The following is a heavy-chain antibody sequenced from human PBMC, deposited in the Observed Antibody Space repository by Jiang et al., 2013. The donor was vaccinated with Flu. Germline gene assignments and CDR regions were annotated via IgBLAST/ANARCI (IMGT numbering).Heavy chain of an antibody. CDR1: GFTFSSYA. CDR2: ISGSGGST. J-gene: IGHJ3*02. D-gene: IGHD4-17*01. CDR3: AKSGHDYGDYDAFDI. Sequence: RLSCAASGFTFSSYAMSWVRQAPGKGLEWVSAISGSGGSTYYADSVKGRFTISRDNSKNTLYLQMNSLRAEDTAVYYCAKSGHDYGDYDAFDIWGQGTMVTVSS. V-gene: IGHV3-23*01.